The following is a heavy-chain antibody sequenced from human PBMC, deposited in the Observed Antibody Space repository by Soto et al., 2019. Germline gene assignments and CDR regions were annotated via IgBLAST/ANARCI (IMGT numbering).Heavy chain of an antibody. CDR3: AREGVGGLRMDV. J-gene: IGHJ6*02. CDR1: GGTFSSYA. CDR2: IIPIFGTA. Sequence: ASVKVSCKASGGTFSSYAISWVRQAPGQGLEWMGGIIPIFGTANYAQKFQGRVTITADESTSTAYMELSSLRSEDTAVYYCAREGVGGLRMDVWGQGTTVTVSS. V-gene: IGHV1-69*13. D-gene: IGHD1-26*01.